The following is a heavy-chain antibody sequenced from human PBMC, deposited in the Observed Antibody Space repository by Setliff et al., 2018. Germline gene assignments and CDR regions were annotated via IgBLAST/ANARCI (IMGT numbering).Heavy chain of an antibody. CDR1: GGSFSGYY. CDR2: IIHSGST. V-gene: IGHV4-34*12. J-gene: IGHJ4*02. Sequence: SETLSLTCAVYGGSFSGYYWSWIRQPPGKRLEWIGEIIHSGSTNYNPSLKSRVTVSMDTSKNQFSLKVSSVTAADTAVYYWARSFSRREKFLLDYWGQGALVTVSS. CDR3: ARSFSRREKFLLDY.